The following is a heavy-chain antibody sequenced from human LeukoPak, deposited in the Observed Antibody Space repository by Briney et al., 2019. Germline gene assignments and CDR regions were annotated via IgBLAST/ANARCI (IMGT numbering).Heavy chain of an antibody. D-gene: IGHD3-22*01. CDR3: AGGYYDSSGQDWFDP. V-gene: IGHV1-18*01. J-gene: IGHJ5*02. CDR2: ISAYNGNT. CDR1: GYTFTSYG. Sequence: GASVKVSCKASGYTFTSYGISWVRQAPGQGLEWMGWISAYNGNTNYAQKLQGRVTMTTDTSTSTAYMELRSLRSDDTAVYYCAGGYYDSSGQDWFDPWGQGTLVTVSS.